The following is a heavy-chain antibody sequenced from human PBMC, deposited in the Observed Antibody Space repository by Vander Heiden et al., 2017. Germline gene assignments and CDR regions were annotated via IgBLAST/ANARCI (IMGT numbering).Heavy chain of an antibody. CDR2: IYWYDDK. J-gene: IGHJ6*02. D-gene: IGHD4-17*01. CDR1: VVSLSTSGLG. Sequence: QTTLNDSGPTLVKPTQTLTLTRTFSVVSLSTSGLGAWWKRQAPGKALEWLALIYWYDDKRYSPSLKSSLTITKYTSKNQVVLTMTNMDPVDTATYYCAHSESYGVRGMYVWGQGTTVTVSS. V-gene: IGHV2-5*01. CDR3: AHSESYGVRGMYV.